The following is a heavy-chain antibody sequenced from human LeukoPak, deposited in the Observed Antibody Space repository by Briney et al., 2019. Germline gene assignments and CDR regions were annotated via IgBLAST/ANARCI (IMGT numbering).Heavy chain of an antibody. Sequence: SETLSLTCAVYGGSFSGYYWSWIRQPPGKGLEWIGEINHSGSTNYNPSLKSRVTISVDTSKNQFSLKLSSVTAADTAVYYCARGLWFGETWGQGTLVTVSS. CDR3: ARGLWFGET. CDR2: INHSGST. D-gene: IGHD3-10*01. CDR1: GGSFSGYY. V-gene: IGHV4-34*01. J-gene: IGHJ5*02.